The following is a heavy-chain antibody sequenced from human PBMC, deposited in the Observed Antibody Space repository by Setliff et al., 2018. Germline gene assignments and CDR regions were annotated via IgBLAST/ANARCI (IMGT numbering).Heavy chain of an antibody. CDR3: ARGRHHDTLSGYIDF. CDR2: ISYEGIDK. J-gene: IGHJ4*02. V-gene: IGHV3-30*04. D-gene: IGHD3-9*01. Sequence: LRLSCAASGFTFSSYALHWVRQAPGKGLEWVTLISYEGIDKYYADSVKGRFTVSRDNSKNTQYLQMNSLRAEDTAFYYCARGRHHDTLSGYIDFLGQGTLVTSPQ. CDR1: GFTFSSYA.